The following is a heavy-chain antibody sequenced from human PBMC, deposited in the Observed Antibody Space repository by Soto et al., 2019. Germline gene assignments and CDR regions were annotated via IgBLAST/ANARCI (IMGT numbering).Heavy chain of an antibody. Sequence: GESLKISCKGFGYSFSSHWIGWVRQMPGKGLEWMGIIYPGDSDTRYSPSFQGQVTVSADKSISTAYLQWRSLKTSDTAMYYCARSGVGAMNPASGTDYWGQGTLVTVSS. CDR2: IYPGDSDT. V-gene: IGHV5-51*01. CDR1: GYSFSSHW. J-gene: IGHJ4*02. D-gene: IGHD1-26*01. CDR3: ARSGVGAMNPASGTDY.